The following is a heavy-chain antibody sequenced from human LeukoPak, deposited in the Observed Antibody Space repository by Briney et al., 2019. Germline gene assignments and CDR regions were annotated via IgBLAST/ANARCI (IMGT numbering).Heavy chain of an antibody. V-gene: IGHV1-3*01. Sequence: GASVKVSCKASGYTFSNYAIHWVRQAPGQRFEWMGWINAGNGHTKYSQNFQGRVTITRDSSARTVYIDLSSLTSEDTAVYYCARGIWSARTVDYYLDSWGQGTLVTVSS. J-gene: IGHJ4*02. CDR2: INAGNGHT. CDR1: GYTFSNYA. D-gene: IGHD2-21*01. CDR3: ARGIWSARTVDYYLDS.